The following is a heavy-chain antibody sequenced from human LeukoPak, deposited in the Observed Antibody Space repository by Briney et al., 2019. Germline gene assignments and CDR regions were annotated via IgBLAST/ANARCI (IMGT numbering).Heavy chain of an antibody. CDR2: ISTSSSHI. CDR3: VRSYYGMDV. Sequence: GGSLRLSCAASGFTFRSYSMNWVRQAPGMGLEWVSSISTSSSHIYYADSVEGRFTISRDNAKSSLYLQMNSLGAEDTAVYYCVRSYYGMDVWGQGTTVSVSS. CDR1: GFTFRSYS. V-gene: IGHV3-21*01. J-gene: IGHJ6*02.